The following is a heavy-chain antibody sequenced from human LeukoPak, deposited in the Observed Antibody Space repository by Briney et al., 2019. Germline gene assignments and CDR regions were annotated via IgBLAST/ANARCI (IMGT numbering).Heavy chain of an antibody. Sequence: PGGSLRLSCAASGFTFSSCGMHWVRQAPGKGLEWVAVIWYDGGNEYYADPVKGRFTISRDNSKNTLYLQMNNLRVEDTAVYHCAKSFGSGTYQLIQYWGQGTLVTVSS. D-gene: IGHD3-10*01. J-gene: IGHJ1*01. V-gene: IGHV3-33*06. CDR2: IWYDGGNE. CDR1: GFTFSSCG. CDR3: AKSFGSGTYQLIQY.